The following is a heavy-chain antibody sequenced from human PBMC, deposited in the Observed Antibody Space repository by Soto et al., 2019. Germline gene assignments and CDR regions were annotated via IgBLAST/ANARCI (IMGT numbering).Heavy chain of an antibody. CDR2: IVVGSGNT. Sequence: SVKVSCKASGFTFISSAMQWVRQARGQRLEWIGWIVVGSGNTNYAQKFQERVTITRDMSTSTAYMELSSLRSEDTAVYYCAAELSSAFDIWGQGTMVTVSS. CDR1: GFTFISSA. D-gene: IGHD3-16*02. J-gene: IGHJ3*02. CDR3: AAELSSAFDI. V-gene: IGHV1-58*02.